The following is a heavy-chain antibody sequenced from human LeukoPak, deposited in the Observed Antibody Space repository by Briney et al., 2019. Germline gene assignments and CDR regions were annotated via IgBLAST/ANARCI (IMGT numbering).Heavy chain of an antibody. J-gene: IGHJ4*02. Sequence: GGSLRLSCAASGFTFSTYAVNWVRQAPGKGLEWVSTISGSGDSTYYADSVKGRFTISRDNSKDTLYLQMSSVRADDTAVYYCARDGGRYYDSRGFYWGYYFASWGQGILVTVS. CDR3: ARDGGRYYDSRGFYWGYYFAS. V-gene: IGHV3-23*01. CDR1: GFTFSTYA. CDR2: ISGSGDST. D-gene: IGHD3-22*01.